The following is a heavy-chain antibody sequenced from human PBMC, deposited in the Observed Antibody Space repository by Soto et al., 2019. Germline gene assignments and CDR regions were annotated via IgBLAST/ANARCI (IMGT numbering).Heavy chain of an antibody. Sequence: SQTLPGTCTVSVGPISSHCWSWIRQPPGKGLEWIGYIYYSGSTNYNPSLKSRVTISVDTSKNQCSLKLSSVTAADTAVYYCARETYSGYDSHYGMDVWGQGTKVSVSS. D-gene: IGHD5-12*01. CDR2: IYYSGST. V-gene: IGHV4-59*11. CDR3: ARETYSGYDSHYGMDV. J-gene: IGHJ6*02. CDR1: VGPISSHC.